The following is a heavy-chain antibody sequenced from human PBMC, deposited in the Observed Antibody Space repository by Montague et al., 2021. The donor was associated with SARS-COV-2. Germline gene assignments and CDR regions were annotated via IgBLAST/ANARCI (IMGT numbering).Heavy chain of an antibody. J-gene: IGHJ4*02. D-gene: IGHD3-22*01. V-gene: IGHV4-59*01. CDR3: ARVHYYTGYVDS. CDR2: IYYSGST. Sequence: SETRSLTCTVSGGSMRDYYWSWIRQPPGEGLEWIGYIYYSGSTDXNPSLNSRVTLSLDTSKNQFSLNLRSVTAADTAFYYCARVHYYTGYVDSWGQGTLVSVSS. CDR1: GGSMRDYY.